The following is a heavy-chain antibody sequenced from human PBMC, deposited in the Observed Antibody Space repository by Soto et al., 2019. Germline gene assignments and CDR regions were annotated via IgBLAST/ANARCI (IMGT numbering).Heavy chain of an antibody. V-gene: IGHV1-69*08. D-gene: IGHD6-13*01. Sequence: QVQLVQSGAEVKKPGSSVKVSCKASGGNFRSQSISISWVRQAPGQGLEWMGRIIPVLGVANYAQKFQGRVTITADKSTSTVHLEMRSLRSEDTATYYCARDQDVAAPGTVETNYYYGMDVWGQGTTVTVSS. CDR2: IIPVLGVA. J-gene: IGHJ6*02. CDR1: GGNFRSQS. CDR3: ARDQDVAAPGTVETNYYYGMDV.